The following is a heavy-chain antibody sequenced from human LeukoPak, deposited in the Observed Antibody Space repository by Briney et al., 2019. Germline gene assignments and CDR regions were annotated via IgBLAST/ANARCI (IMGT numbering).Heavy chain of an antibody. J-gene: IGHJ4*02. CDR3: ARRGLYSSGWYAFDY. Sequence: SETLSLTCTVSGGSISSYYWNWIRQPPGKGLEWIGYIYYSGSTNYNPSLKSRVTISVDTSKNQFSLRLSSVTAADTAVYYCARRGLYSSGWYAFDYWGQGTLVTVSS. D-gene: IGHD6-19*01. CDR2: IYYSGST. CDR1: GGSISSYY. V-gene: IGHV4-59*12.